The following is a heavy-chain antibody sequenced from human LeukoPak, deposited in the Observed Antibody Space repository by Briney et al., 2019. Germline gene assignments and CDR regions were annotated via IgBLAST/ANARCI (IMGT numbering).Heavy chain of an antibody. CDR1: GGSFSGYY. J-gene: IGHJ5*02. Sequence: SETLSLTCAVYGGSFSGYYWSWIRQPPGRGLEWIGEINHSGSTNYNPSLKSRVTISVDTSKNQFSLKLSSVTAADTAVYYCARSLGSGSYYYGAQRGKHNWFDPWGQGTLVTVSS. D-gene: IGHD3-10*01. V-gene: IGHV4-34*01. CDR2: INHSGST. CDR3: ARSLGSGSYYYGAQRGKHNWFDP.